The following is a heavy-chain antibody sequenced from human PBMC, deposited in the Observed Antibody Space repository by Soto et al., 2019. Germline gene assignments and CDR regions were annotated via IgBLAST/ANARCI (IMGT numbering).Heavy chain of an antibody. Sequence: PGGSLRLSCAASGFTFSTYPMTWVRQAPGKGLEWVANIKQDGSEKYYVDSVKGRFTISRDNAKNSLYLQMNSLRAEDTAVYYCSRAEHYWGQGTLVTCS. CDR2: IKQDGSEK. CDR3: SRAEHY. V-gene: IGHV3-7*03. CDR1: GFTFSTYP. D-gene: IGHD1-1*01. J-gene: IGHJ4*02.